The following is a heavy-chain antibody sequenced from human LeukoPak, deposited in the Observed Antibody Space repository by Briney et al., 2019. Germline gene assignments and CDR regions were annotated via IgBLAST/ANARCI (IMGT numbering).Heavy chain of an antibody. Sequence: GGSLRLSCAASGFTFSSYGMHWVRQAPGKGLEWVAVISYDGSNKYYADSVKGRFTISRDNSKNTLYLQMNSLRAEDTAVYYCAKVGGGGSHLYYYYYYGMDVWGKGTTVTVSS. CDR1: GFTFSSYG. D-gene: IGHD2-15*01. CDR2: ISYDGSNK. J-gene: IGHJ6*04. CDR3: AKVGGGGSHLYYYYYYGMDV. V-gene: IGHV3-30*18.